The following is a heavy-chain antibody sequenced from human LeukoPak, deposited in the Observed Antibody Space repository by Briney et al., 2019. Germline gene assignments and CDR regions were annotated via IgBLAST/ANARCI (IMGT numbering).Heavy chain of an antibody. Sequence: PSETLSLTCAVYGGSFSGYYWSWIRQPPGKGLEWIGEINHSGSTNYNPSLKSRVTISVDTSKNQFSLKLSSVTAADTAVYYCARGSTNYCTNGVCYTRDWAHNWFDPWGQGTLVTVSS. CDR3: ARGSTNYCTNGVCYTRDWAHNWFDP. CDR2: INHSGST. V-gene: IGHV4-34*01. D-gene: IGHD2-8*01. CDR1: GGSFSGYY. J-gene: IGHJ5*02.